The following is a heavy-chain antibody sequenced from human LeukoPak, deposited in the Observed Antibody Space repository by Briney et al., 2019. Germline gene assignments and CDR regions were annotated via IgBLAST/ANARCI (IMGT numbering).Heavy chain of an antibody. Sequence: SETLSLTRTVSGGSISSSSYYWGWIRQPPGKGLEWIGSIYYSGSTYYNPSLKSRVTISVDTSKSQFSLKLSSVTAADTAVYYCARHPTYYYGSGSYYLWFDPWGQGTLVTVSS. D-gene: IGHD3-10*01. V-gene: IGHV4-39*01. J-gene: IGHJ5*02. CDR3: ARHPTYYYGSGSYYLWFDP. CDR1: GGSISSSSYY. CDR2: IYYSGST.